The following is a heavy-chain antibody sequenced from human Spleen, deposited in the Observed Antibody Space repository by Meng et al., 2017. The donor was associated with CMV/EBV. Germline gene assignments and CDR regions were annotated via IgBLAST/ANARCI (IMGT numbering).Heavy chain of an antibody. CDR2: IDSSGWTT. CDR3: ASLIGAVPAFDY. J-gene: IGHJ4*02. Sequence: GESLKISCAASGFIFRSYEMNWVRQAPGKGLEWIGDIDSSGWTTHYADSVQGRFTISRDNTKNSLFLQMNSLRADDTAVYYCASLIGAVPAFDYWGQGALVTVSS. CDR1: GFIFRSYE. D-gene: IGHD2-2*01. V-gene: IGHV3-48*03.